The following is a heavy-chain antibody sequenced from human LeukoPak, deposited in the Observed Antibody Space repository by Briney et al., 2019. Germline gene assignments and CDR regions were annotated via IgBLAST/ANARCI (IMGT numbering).Heavy chain of an antibody. V-gene: IGHV1-46*01. J-gene: IGHJ6*02. CDR2: INPSGGST. Sequence: ASVNVSFKASGYTFTSYYMHWVRQAPGQGLEWMGIINPSGGSTSYAQKFQGRVTMTRDTSTSTVYMELSSLRSEDTAVYYCARPYGSGSYYVYYGMDVWGQGTTVTVSS. CDR3: ARPYGSGSYYVYYGMDV. CDR1: GYTFTSYY. D-gene: IGHD3-10*01.